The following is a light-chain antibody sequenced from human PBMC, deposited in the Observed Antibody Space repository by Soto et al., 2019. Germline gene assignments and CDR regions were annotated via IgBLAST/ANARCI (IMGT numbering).Light chain of an antibody. CDR3: QQYNNWPLT. J-gene: IGKJ4*01. V-gene: IGKV3-15*01. Sequence: EIVMTQSPATLSVSPGERATLSCRASQNVRSNLAWYQQKPGQAPRLLIYGASTRATGIPARFSGRGSGTEFTLTISSLQSEDFAVYYCQQYNNWPLTFGGGTKVDIK. CDR2: GAS. CDR1: QNVRSN.